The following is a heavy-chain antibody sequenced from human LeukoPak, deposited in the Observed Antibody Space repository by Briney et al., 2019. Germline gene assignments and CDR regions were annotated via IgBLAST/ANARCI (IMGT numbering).Heavy chain of an antibody. CDR2: ISSSSSYI. Sequence: GGSLRLSCAAPGFTFSSYSMNWVRQAPGKGPEWVSSISSSSSYIYYADSVKGRFTISRDNAKNSLYLQMNSLRAEDTAVYYCARAGPSRGLRFLEWLTFDAFDIWGQGTMVTVSS. D-gene: IGHD3-3*01. CDR1: GFTFSSYS. J-gene: IGHJ3*02. V-gene: IGHV3-21*01. CDR3: ARAGPSRGLRFLEWLTFDAFDI.